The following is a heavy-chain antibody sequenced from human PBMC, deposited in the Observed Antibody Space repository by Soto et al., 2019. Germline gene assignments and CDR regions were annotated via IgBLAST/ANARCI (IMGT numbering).Heavy chain of an antibody. D-gene: IGHD3-16*01. J-gene: IGHJ4*02. Sequence: QVQLVQSGAEVKKPGASVKVSCKASGYTFTSYAMHWVRQAPGQRLEWMGWINAGNGNTKYSQKFQGRVTITRDTSASPAYMELGGLRSEDTAVYYCATQMGEGYFDYWGQGTLVTVSS. V-gene: IGHV1-3*01. CDR1: GYTFTSYA. CDR3: ATQMGEGYFDY. CDR2: INAGNGNT.